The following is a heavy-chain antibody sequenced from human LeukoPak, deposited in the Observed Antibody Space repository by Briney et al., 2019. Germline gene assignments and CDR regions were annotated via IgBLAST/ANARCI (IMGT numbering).Heavy chain of an antibody. CDR3: ATDLVMVRGVNLFDY. Sequence: ASVKVSCKVSGYTLTGLSMHWVRQAPGKGLEWMGGFDPEDGETIYAQKFQGRVTMTEDTSTDTAYMELSSLRSEDTAVYYCATDLVMVRGVNLFDYWGQGTLVTVSS. CDR2: FDPEDGET. D-gene: IGHD3-10*01. V-gene: IGHV1-24*01. CDR1: GYTLTGLS. J-gene: IGHJ4*02.